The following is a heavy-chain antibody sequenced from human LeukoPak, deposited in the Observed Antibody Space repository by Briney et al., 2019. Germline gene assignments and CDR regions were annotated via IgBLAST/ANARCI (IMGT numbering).Heavy chain of an antibody. CDR3: AREGTSTHRMDV. V-gene: IGHV4-59*01. CDR2: IYNDGST. CDR1: GGSISNFF. Sequence: MSSETLSLTCTVSGGSISNFFWAWIRQRPVKGPEWIGYIYNDGSTKYNPSLKSRVTISINVYKNQFSLKLNPVTDADTALYYCAREGTSTHRMDVWGQGTTVTVS. D-gene: IGHD1-14*01. J-gene: IGHJ6*02.